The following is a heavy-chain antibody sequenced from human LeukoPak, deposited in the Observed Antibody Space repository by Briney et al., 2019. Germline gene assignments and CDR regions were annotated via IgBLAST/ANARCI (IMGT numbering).Heavy chain of an antibody. CDR3: ARDYYDSSGYCRGIDY. Sequence: GGSLRLSCAASGFTFSSYAMHWVRQAPGKGLEWVAVISYDGSNKYYADSVKGRFTISRDNSKNTLYLQMNSLRAEDTAVYYCARDYYDSSGYCRGIDYWGQGTLVTVSS. J-gene: IGHJ4*02. CDR2: ISYDGSNK. D-gene: IGHD3-22*01. V-gene: IGHV3-30-3*01. CDR1: GFTFSSYA.